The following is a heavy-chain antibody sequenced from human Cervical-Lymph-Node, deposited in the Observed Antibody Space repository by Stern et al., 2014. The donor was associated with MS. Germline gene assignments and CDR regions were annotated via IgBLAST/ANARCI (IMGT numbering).Heavy chain of an antibody. CDR2: IKQDGSEQ. J-gene: IGHJ3*02. CDR3: ARDLVAATRRGSFDI. Sequence: EVQLVESGGGLVQPGGSLRLSCVASGFTFSTYWMTWVRQSPGKGLGWVANIKQDGSEQYYANPVKGRFSISRDNAKNSMYLQMNSLRVEDTAVYYCARDLVAATRRGSFDIWGQGTMVTVSS. V-gene: IGHV3-7*01. D-gene: IGHD1-26*01. CDR1: GFTFSTYW.